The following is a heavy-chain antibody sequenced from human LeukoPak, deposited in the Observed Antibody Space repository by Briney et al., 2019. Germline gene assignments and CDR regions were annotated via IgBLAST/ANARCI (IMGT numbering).Heavy chain of an antibody. CDR1: GITFSSYT. CDR2: ISGSGDNT. V-gene: IGHV3-23*01. Sequence: PGGSLRLSCVASGITFSSYTMSWVRQAPGKGLEWVSAISGSGDNTYYADSVKGRFTISRDNSKNTLYLQMNSLRAEDTALYYCAKGNYYGSSGLGSTSFDYWGQGTLVTVSS. J-gene: IGHJ4*02. CDR3: AKGNYYGSSGLGSTSFDY. D-gene: IGHD3-10*01.